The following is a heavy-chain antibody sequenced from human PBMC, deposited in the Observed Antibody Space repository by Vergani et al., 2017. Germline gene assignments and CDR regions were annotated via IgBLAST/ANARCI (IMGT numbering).Heavy chain of an antibody. CDR1: GFTFSSYN. D-gene: IGHD3-22*01. CDR3: ARDSRPHYYDSSEEKKNWYFDL. V-gene: IGHV3-48*04. CDR2: IRSSSSTI. J-gene: IGHJ2*01. Sequence: EVQLVESGGGLVQPGGSLRLSCTASGFTFSSYNMHWVRQAPGKGLEWVSYIRSSSSTIYYADSVKGRFTISRDNAKNSLYLQINSLRAEDTAVYYCARDSRPHYYDSSEEKKNWYFDLWGRGTLVTVSS.